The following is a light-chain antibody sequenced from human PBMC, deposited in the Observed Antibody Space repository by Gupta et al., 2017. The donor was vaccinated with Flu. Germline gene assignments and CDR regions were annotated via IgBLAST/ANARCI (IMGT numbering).Light chain of an antibody. CDR1: GSDVGTYNR. Sequence: QSALTQPPSVSGSPGQSVTISCTGTGSDVGTYNRVSWYRQPPGTAPNLIIYEVSNRPSGVPDRFSGPKSGNTASLTISGLQGEAEADYYCSSYTSSYTFVFGTGTKVTVL. V-gene: IGLV2-18*02. CDR2: EVS. CDR3: SSYTSSYTFV. J-gene: IGLJ1*01.